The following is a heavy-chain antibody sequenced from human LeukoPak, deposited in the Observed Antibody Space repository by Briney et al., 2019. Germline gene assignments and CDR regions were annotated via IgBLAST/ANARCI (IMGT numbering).Heavy chain of an antibody. V-gene: IGHV4-34*01. CDR3: ASGLRYFDWLLDYYYYYGMDV. D-gene: IGHD3-9*01. CDR2: INHSGST. CDR1: GGSFSGYY. Sequence: SETLSLTCAVYGGSFSGYYWSWIRQPPGKGLEWIGEINHSGSTNYNPSLKSRVTISVDTSKNQFSLKLSSVTAADTAVYYCASGLRYFDWLLDYYYYYGMDVWGQGTTVTVSS. J-gene: IGHJ6*02.